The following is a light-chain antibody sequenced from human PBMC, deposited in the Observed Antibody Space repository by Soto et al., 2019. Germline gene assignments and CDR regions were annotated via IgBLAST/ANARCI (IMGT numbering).Light chain of an antibody. CDR3: LQYSTWPPLYT. J-gene: IGKJ2*01. CDR2: DAS. CDR1: QSVSSY. V-gene: IGKV3-15*01. Sequence: EIVMTQSPATLSVSLGERVTLSCRASQSVSSYLAWYQQKPGQAPRLLISDASTRATDIPDRFSGSGSGTDLTLTIRSLQSTDLAVYYCLQYSTWPPLYTFGQGTKLEIK.